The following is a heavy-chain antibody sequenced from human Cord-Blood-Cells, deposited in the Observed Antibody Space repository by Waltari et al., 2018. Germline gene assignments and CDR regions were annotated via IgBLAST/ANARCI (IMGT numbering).Heavy chain of an antibody. CDR3: ATRGGGNRGAFDI. Sequence: QVQLVQSGAAVKKPGASVKVSCKVSGYTLTELSMHWGRTAPGKGLGWMGVFDPEKGETIYTQSFQGGATMTEDTSTDTANRELSSLRSEDTAVYYCATRGGGNRGAFDIWGQGTMVTVSS. J-gene: IGHJ3*02. V-gene: IGHV1-24*01. CDR1: GYTLTELS. CDR2: FDPEKGET. D-gene: IGHD3-16*01.